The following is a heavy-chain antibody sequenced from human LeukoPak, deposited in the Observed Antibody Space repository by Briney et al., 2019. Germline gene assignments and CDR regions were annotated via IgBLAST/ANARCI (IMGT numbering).Heavy chain of an antibody. V-gene: IGHV3-74*01. Sequence: GGSLRLSCAASGFTFSKYYMHWVRQAPGKGPVWISYINGDGSHTTYADSVKGRFTISRDNAINTVYLQMNSLRDEDTAIYNCVNMVSDSGVEGKWGQGTLVTVSS. CDR3: VNMVSDSGVEGK. J-gene: IGHJ4*02. D-gene: IGHD3-10*01. CDR1: GFTFSKYY. CDR2: INGDGSHT.